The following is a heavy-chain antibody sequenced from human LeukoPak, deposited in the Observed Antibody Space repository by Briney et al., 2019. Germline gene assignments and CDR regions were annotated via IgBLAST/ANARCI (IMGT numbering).Heavy chain of an antibody. Sequence: PGGSLRLSSAASGFTFSSYAMSWVRQAPGKGLEWVSAISGSGGSTYYADSVKGRFTISRDISKNTLYLQMNSLRAEDTAVYYCAKDCSTTSCFPFDYWGQGTLVTVSS. V-gene: IGHV3-23*01. D-gene: IGHD2-2*01. CDR2: ISGSGGST. CDR1: GFTFSSYA. CDR3: AKDCSTTSCFPFDY. J-gene: IGHJ4*02.